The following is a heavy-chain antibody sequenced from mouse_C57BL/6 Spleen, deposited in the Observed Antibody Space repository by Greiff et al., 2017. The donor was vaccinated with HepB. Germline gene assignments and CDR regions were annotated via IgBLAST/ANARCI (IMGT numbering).Heavy chain of an antibody. D-gene: IGHD1-1*01. V-gene: IGHV1-82*01. Sequence: VQLQESGPELVKPGASVKISCKASGYAFSSSWMNWVKQRPGKGLEWIGRIYPGDGDTNYNGKFKGKATLTADKSSSTAYMQLSSLTSEDSAVYFCARRPRYGSSLYWYFDVWGTGTTVTVSS. CDR1: GYAFSSSW. CDR2: IYPGDGDT. J-gene: IGHJ1*03. CDR3: ARRPRYGSSLYWYFDV.